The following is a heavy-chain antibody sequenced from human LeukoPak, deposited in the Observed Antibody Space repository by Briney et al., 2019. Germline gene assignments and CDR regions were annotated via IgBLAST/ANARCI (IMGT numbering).Heavy chain of an antibody. V-gene: IGHV4-34*01. CDR2: INHSGST. CDR1: GGSFSGYY. D-gene: IGHD6-6*01. J-gene: IGHJ5*02. CDR3: ARISPRMIAARPNWFDP. Sequence: SETLSLTCGVYGGSFSGYYWSWIRQPPGKGLGWIGEINHSGSTNYNPSLKSRVTISVDTSKNQFSLKLSSVTAADTAVYYCARISPRMIAARPNWFDPWGQGTLVTVSS.